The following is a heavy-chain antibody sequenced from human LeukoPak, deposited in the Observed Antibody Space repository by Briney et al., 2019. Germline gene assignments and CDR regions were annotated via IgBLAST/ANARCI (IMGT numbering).Heavy chain of an antibody. D-gene: IGHD3-10*01. CDR1: GFTFSRYW. Sequence: GGSLRLSCAASGFTFSRYWMSWVRQAPGKGLEWVANVKQDGSDKYYVDSVKGRFTISRDNAKNSLYLQMNSLGADDTAVYYSARVNSGSYDFWGQGTLVTVSS. CDR2: VKQDGSDK. J-gene: IGHJ4*02. CDR3: ARVNSGSYDF. V-gene: IGHV3-7*01.